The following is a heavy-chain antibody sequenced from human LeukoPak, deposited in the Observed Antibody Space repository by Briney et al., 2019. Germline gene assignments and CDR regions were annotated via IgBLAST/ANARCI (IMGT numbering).Heavy chain of an antibody. D-gene: IGHD2/OR15-2a*01. V-gene: IGHV3-30*18. J-gene: IGHJ4*02. CDR2: ISYDGSNK. Sequence: GGSLRLSCAASGFTFSSYAMSWVRQAPGKGLEWVAVISYDGSNKYYADSVKGRFTISRDNSKNTLYLQMNSLRAEDTAVYYCAKYFAFDYWGQGTLVTVSS. CDR1: GFTFSSYA. CDR3: AKYFAFDY.